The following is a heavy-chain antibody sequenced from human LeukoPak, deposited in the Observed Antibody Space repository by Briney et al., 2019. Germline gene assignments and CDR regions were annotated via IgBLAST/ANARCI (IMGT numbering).Heavy chain of an antibody. CDR1: GYTFTTYY. D-gene: IGHD4-23*01. CDR3: ARETPTVVTGNYYGMDV. J-gene: IGHJ6*02. CDR2: INPSGGNT. V-gene: IGHV1-46*04. Sequence: VASVKVSCKASGYTFTTYYIHWVRQAPGQGLEWMGIINPSGGNTNYAQKLQGRITMTRDTSTSTVYMELSSLRSEDTAVYYCARETPTVVTGNYYGMDVWGQGTTVTVSS.